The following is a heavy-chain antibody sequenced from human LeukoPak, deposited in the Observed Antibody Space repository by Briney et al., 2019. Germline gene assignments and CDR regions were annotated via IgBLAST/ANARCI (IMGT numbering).Heavy chain of an antibody. CDR3: ASSNYDYVWGSYRRAPYYFDY. D-gene: IGHD3-16*02. Sequence: PSETLSLTCAVYGGSFSGYYWSWIRQPPGKGLEWIGEINHSGSTNYNPSLKSQVTISVDTSKNQFSLKLSSVTAADTAVYYCASSNYDYVWGSYRRAPYYFDYWGQGTLVTVSS. J-gene: IGHJ4*02. V-gene: IGHV4-34*01. CDR2: INHSGST. CDR1: GGSFSGYY.